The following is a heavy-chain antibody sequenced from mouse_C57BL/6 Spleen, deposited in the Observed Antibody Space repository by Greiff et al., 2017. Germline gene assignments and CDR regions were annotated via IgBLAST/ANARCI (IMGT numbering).Heavy chain of an antibody. CDR2: ISYDGSN. CDR1: GYSITSGYY. J-gene: IGHJ4*01. CDR3: ASMVTTYYYAMDY. D-gene: IGHD2-1*01. V-gene: IGHV3-6*01. Sequence: DVKLQESGPGLVKPSQSLSLTCSVTGYSITSGYYWNWIRQFPGNKLEWMGYISYDGSNNYNPSLKNRISITRDTSKNQFFLKLNSVTTEDTATYYCASMVTTYYYAMDYWGQGTSVTVAS.